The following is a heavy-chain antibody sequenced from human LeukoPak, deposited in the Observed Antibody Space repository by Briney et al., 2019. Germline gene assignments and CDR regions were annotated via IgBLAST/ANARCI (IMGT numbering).Heavy chain of an antibody. CDR3: ARDLRGDY. Sequence: PGGSLRLSCAASGFTFSRFSMNWVRQAPGKGPEWVSYISSSSSTIYYADSVKGRFTISRDNAKNSLYLQMNSLRDDDTALYYCARDLRGDYWGQGTPVTVSS. CDR2: ISSSSSTI. V-gene: IGHV3-48*02. CDR1: GFTFSRFS. J-gene: IGHJ4*02.